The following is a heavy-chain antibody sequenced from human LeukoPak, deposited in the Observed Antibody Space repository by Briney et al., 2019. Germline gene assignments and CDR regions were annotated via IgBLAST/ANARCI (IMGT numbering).Heavy chain of an antibody. D-gene: IGHD6-13*01. Sequence: SETLSLTCAVSGDSISSGGYSWSWIRQTPGKGLEWIAYIHDSGSTYNNPSLKSRLSISIDTSKNQFSLKLNSVTAADTAVYYCARVVAAAGNNWFDPWGRGTLVTVSS. V-gene: IGHV4-30-4*07. CDR1: GDSISSGGYS. J-gene: IGHJ5*02. CDR3: ARVVAAAGNNWFDP. CDR2: IHDSGST.